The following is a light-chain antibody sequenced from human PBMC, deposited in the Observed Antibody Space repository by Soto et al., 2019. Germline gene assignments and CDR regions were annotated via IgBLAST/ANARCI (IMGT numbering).Light chain of an antibody. J-gene: IGKJ5*01. V-gene: IGKV3-20*01. CDR1: QSVTNSF. CDR3: QQYSSSPRT. CDR2: GAS. Sequence: EIVLSQSPGTLSLSPGERATLSCRSSQSVTNSFLAWYQQKPGQAPRLLIYGASRRATGIPDRFTGSGSGTDFTLTISRLEPEDFAVYHCQQYSSSPRTFGQGTRLEIK.